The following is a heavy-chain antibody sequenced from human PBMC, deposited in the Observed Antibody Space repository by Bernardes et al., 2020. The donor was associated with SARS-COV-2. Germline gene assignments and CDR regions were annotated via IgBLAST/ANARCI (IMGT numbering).Heavy chain of an antibody. J-gene: IGHJ3*01. CDR1: GGSISSYY. D-gene: IGHD3-22*01. CDR3: ARDMNYFDTTGGHDAFDV. V-gene: IGHV4-59*12. CDR2: IFSRGNT. Sequence: SETLSLTCTVSGGSISSYYWSWIRQHPGKGLEWIGYIFSRGNTYYNPSLMNRVIISQDTSKNQFYLKVRSVTAADTAVYYCARDMNYFDTTGGHDAFDVWGPGTKVSVSS.